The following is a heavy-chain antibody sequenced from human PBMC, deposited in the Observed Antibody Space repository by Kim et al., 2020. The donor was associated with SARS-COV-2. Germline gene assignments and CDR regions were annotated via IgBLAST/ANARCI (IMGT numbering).Heavy chain of an antibody. D-gene: IGHD2-2*01. CDR3: ARADIVVVPAANHYYYYYGMDV. CDR2: IIPIFGTA. V-gene: IGHV1-69*13. J-gene: IGHJ6*02. Sequence: SVKVSCKASGGTFSSYAISWVRQAPGLGLEWMGGIIPIFGTANYAQKFQGRVTITADESTSTAYMELSSLRSEDTAVYYCARADIVVVPAANHYYYYYGMDVWGQGTTVTVSS. CDR1: GGTFSSYA.